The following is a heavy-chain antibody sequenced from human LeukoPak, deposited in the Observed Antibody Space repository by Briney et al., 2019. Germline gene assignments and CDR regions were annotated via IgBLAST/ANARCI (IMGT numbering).Heavy chain of an antibody. Sequence: GGSLRLSCAASGFTFSSYAMSWVRQAPGKGLEWVSAITGSGDTTYHADSVKGRFTISRDNSKNTLYLQMKNLRAEDTAVYYCAKGIERGYSYAFDYWGQGTLVTVSS. V-gene: IGHV3-23*01. D-gene: IGHD5-18*01. CDR2: ITGSGDTT. J-gene: IGHJ4*02. CDR1: GFTFSSYA. CDR3: AKGIERGYSYAFDY.